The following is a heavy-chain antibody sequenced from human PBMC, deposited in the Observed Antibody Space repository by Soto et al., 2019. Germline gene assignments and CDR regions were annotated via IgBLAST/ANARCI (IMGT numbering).Heavy chain of an antibody. CDR1: GFTFSSYG. J-gene: IGHJ6*02. CDR2: IWYDGSNK. CDR3: ARDLEHYDFWSGSIGYYYYGMDV. V-gene: IGHV3-33*01. D-gene: IGHD3-3*01. Sequence: HPGGSLRLSCAASGFTFSSYGMHWVRQAPGKGLEWVAVIWYDGSNKYYADSVKGRFTISRDNSKNTLYLQMNSLRAEDTAVYYCARDLEHYDFWSGSIGYYYYGMDVWGQGTTVTVS.